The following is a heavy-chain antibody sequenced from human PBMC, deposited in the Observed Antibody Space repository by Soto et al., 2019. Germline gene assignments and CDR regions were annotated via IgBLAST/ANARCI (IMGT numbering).Heavy chain of an antibody. J-gene: IGHJ5*02. CDR2: VSGSGGTT. CDR3: VRCTVDTIVTSGWCHYLDP. Sequence: EVQLLDSGGGLVQPGGSLRLSCAASGFTFSSSVMSWVRQAPGKGLEWVSAVSGSGGTTYYADSVRGRFTISRDNSKNTLYLQMNSLRAEDTAIYFCVRCTVDTIVTSGWCHYLDPWGQGTLVTVSS. CDR1: GFTFSSSV. V-gene: IGHV3-23*01. D-gene: IGHD6-19*01.